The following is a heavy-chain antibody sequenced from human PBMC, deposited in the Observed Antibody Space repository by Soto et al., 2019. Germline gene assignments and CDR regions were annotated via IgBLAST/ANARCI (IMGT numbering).Heavy chain of an antibody. J-gene: IGHJ4*02. CDR1: GFTFSGYA. CDR2: ISGSGGST. CDR3: ATETGDPHYFDY. V-gene: IGHV3-23*01. Sequence: GRSLRLSCAASGFTFSGYAMSWVRQAPGKGLEWVSAISGSGGSTYYADSVKGRFTISRDNSKNTLYLQMNSLRAEDTAVYYCATETGDPHYFDYWGQGTLVTVSS. D-gene: IGHD7-27*01.